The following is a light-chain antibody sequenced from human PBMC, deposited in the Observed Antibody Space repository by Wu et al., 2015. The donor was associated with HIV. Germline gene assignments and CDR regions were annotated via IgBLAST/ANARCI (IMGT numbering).Light chain of an antibody. CDR3: QQSYSVPAIT. CDR1: QGISSY. CDR2: AAS. J-gene: IGKJ5*01. V-gene: IGKV1-39*01. Sequence: IQMTQSPSSLSASVGDRVTITCRASQGISSYLNWYQQKPGKAPKLLIYAASSLQTGVPSRFSGSGSGTDFTLTINSLQREDFATYYCQQSYSVPAITFGQGTRLEIK.